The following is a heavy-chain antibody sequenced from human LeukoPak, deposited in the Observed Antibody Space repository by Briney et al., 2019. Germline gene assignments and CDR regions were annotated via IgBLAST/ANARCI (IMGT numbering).Heavy chain of an antibody. CDR3: ARDLDFGVVIIWFDP. CDR1: GFTFSSYS. CDR2: ISSSSSYI. J-gene: IGHJ5*02. D-gene: IGHD3-3*01. V-gene: IGHV3-21*01. Sequence: GGSLRLSCAASGFTFSSYSMNWVRQAPGKGLEWVSSISSSSSYIYYADSVKGRFTISRDNAKNSLYLQMNSLRAEDTAVYYCARDLDFGVVIIWFDPWGQGTLVTVSS.